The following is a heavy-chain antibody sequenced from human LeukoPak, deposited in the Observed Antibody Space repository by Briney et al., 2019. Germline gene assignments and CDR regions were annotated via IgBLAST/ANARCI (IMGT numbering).Heavy chain of an antibody. CDR3: ARDYGGSSPFDY. CDR2: ISGSGGST. D-gene: IGHD4-23*01. Sequence: GSLRLSCAASGFTFSSYAMSWVRQAPGKGLEWVSAISGSGGSTYYADSVKGRFTISRDNSRNRLYLQMNSLRAEDTAVYYCARDYGGSSPFDYWGQGTLVTVSS. CDR1: GFTFSSYA. V-gene: IGHV3-23*01. J-gene: IGHJ4*02.